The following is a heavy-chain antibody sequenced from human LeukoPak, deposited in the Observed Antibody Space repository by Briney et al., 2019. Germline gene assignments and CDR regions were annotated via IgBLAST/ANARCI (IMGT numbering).Heavy chain of an antibody. V-gene: IGHV3-30*18. D-gene: IGHD3-3*01. CDR2: ISYDGSNK. Sequence: GGSLRLSCAASGFTFSSYGMHWVRQAPGKGLERVAVISYDGSNKYYADSVKGRFTISRDNSKNTLYLQMNSLRAEDTAVYYCAKAPYEDYYYYYGMDVWGQGTTVTVSS. J-gene: IGHJ6*02. CDR3: AKAPYEDYYYYYGMDV. CDR1: GFTFSSYG.